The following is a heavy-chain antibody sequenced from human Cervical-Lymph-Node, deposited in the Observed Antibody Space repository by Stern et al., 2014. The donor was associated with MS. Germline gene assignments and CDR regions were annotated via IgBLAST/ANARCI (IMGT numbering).Heavy chain of an antibody. CDR2: IWYDGNRK. CDR3: AREGAGVLASYFGMDV. D-gene: IGHD3-3*01. CDR1: GFTFSRYG. V-gene: IGHV3-33*01. Sequence: VQLVESGGGVVQPGTSLRVSCVASGFTFSRYGMHWVRQAPGKGLEWVAVIWYDGNRKYYADSVRGRFTTSRENSKNTLYLQRNRLGAVDTAVYYCAREGAGVLASYFGMDVWGQGTTVTVS. J-gene: IGHJ6*02.